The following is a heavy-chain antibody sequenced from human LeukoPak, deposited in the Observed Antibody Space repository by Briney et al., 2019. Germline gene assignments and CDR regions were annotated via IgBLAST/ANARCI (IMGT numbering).Heavy chain of an antibody. V-gene: IGHV4-31*03. CDR2: IYYSGST. CDR3: ARTMVVTAIRAFDI. J-gene: IGHJ3*02. CDR1: GGSISSGGYY. Sequence: PSGTLSLTCTVSGGSISSGGYYWSWIRQHPGKGLEWIGYIYYSGSTYYNPSLKSRVTISVDTSKNQFSLKLSSVTAADTAVYYCARTMVVTAIRAFDIWGQGTMVTVSS. D-gene: IGHD2-21*02.